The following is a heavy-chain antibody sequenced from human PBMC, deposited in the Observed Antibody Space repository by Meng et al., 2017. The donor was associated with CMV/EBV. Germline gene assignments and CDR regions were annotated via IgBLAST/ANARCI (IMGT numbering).Heavy chain of an antibody. CDR1: GYTFTGYY. J-gene: IGHJ4*02. Sequence: ASVKVSCKASGYTFTGYYMHWVRQAPGQGLEWMGWINPNSGGTNYAQKFQGRVNMTRDTSISTAYMELSRLRSDDTAVYYCARDRRTENYMAYYYDSSGGIDYWGQGTLVTVSS. CDR3: ARDRRTENYMAYYYDSSGGIDY. CDR2: INPNSGGT. V-gene: IGHV1-2*02. D-gene: IGHD3-22*01.